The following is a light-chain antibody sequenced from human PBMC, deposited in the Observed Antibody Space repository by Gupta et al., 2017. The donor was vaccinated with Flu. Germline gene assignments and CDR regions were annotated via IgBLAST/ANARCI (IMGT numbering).Light chain of an antibody. CDR3: GSDTSYTTGV. V-gene: IGLV2-14*01. CDR1: SSDVGCYKY. J-gene: IGLJ3*02. CDR2: EVT. Sequence: HSALPQPASVSGSPAQSISISCLRTSSDVGCYKYVSWYQQHPAKAHNLMIYEVTHRPSGVSRRFSATKSSNAASLTISGLQDDDEDYYCCGSDTSYTTGVFGGGTKLTVL.